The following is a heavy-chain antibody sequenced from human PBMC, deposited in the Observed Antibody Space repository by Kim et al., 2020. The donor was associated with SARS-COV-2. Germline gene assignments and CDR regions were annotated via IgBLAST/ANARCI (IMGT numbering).Heavy chain of an antibody. CDR1: GYSVSEHY. CDR3: ARAVRGDYDTIGRFYFDY. Sequence: GGSLRLSCAASGYSVSEHYMNWVRQAPGKGLEWVSVISTGGSAYYSDSVKGRFTISRDISMNTLYLHMRSLRGEDSAVYYCARAVRGDYDTIGRFYFDYWGQGSMVTVSS. V-gene: IGHV3-66*01. D-gene: IGHD3-22*01. J-gene: IGHJ4*02. CDR2: ISTGGSA.